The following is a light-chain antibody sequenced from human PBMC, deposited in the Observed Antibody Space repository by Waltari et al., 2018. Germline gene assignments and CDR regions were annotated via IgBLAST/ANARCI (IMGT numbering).Light chain of an antibody. CDR1: QYGGWK. Sequence: EIVMTQSPVTLSVSPGDRVTLSCRASQYGGWKVGWYTQRPGQVHKLLIYYTSTRATGVPARFSGSGSGTEFTLTISSLQSEDVAVYHCHQYNEWPYTFAQGTTLEL. CDR3: HQYNEWPYT. J-gene: IGKJ2*01. V-gene: IGKV3-15*01. CDR2: YTS.